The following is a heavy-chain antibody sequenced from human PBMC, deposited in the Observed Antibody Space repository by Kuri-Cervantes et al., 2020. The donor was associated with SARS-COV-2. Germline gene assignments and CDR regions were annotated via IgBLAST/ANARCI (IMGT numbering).Heavy chain of an antibody. V-gene: IGHV3-33*01. J-gene: IGHJ6*03. CDR2: TWYDGSNK. CDR1: GFTFSSYG. D-gene: IGHD3-10*01. CDR3: ARDLRYYGSGSWDYMDV. Sequence: GESLKISCAASGFTFSSYGMHWVRQAPGKGLEWVAVTWYDGSNKYYADSVKGRFTISRDNSKNTLYLQMNSLRAEDTAVYYCARDLRYYGSGSWDYMDVWGKGTTVTVSS.